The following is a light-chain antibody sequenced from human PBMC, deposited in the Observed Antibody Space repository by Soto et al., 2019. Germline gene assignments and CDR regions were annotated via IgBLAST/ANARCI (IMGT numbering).Light chain of an antibody. Sequence: IHINQSPSSLSASMWARVTFSSPGSQDIRKYLNWYQQKPGKAPKLLIYDVSNLETGVPSRFSGSGFGTHFTFTISSLQPEDFATYYCQQYDSVPLTFGGGTKVDIK. CDR1: QDIRKY. CDR3: QQYDSVPLT. CDR2: DVS. V-gene: IGKV1-33*01. J-gene: IGKJ4*01.